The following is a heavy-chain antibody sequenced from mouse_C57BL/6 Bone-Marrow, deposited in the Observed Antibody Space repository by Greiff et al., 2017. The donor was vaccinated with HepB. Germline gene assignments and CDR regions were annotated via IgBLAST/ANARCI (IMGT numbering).Heavy chain of an antibody. Sequence: QVQLQQSGAELARPGASVKMSCKASGYTFTSYTIHWVKQRPGQGLEWIGYINPSSGYTKYNQKFKDKATLTADKSSSTAYMQLSSLTSEDSAVYYCARRYYAYYFDYWGQGTTLTVSS. CDR3: ARRYYAYYFDY. CDR1: GYTFTSYT. CDR2: INPSSGYT. D-gene: IGHD1-1*01. V-gene: IGHV1-4*01. J-gene: IGHJ2*01.